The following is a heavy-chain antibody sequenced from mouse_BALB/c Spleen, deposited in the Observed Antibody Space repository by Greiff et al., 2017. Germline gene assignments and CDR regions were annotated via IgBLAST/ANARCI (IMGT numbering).Heavy chain of an antibody. Sequence: EVKLMESGPGLVKPSQSLSLTCSVTGYSITSGYYWNWIRQFPGNKLEWMGYISYDGSNNYNPSLKNRISITRDTSKNQFFLKLNSVTTEDTATYYCARDGKGLYYFDYWGQGTTLTVSS. D-gene: IGHD2-1*01. J-gene: IGHJ2*01. CDR2: ISYDGSN. CDR3: ARDGKGLYYFDY. CDR1: GYSITSGYY. V-gene: IGHV3-6*02.